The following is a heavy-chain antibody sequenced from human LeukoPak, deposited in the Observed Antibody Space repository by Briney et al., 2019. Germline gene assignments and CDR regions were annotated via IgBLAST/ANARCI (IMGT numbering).Heavy chain of an antibody. CDR3: AKGPVDDGILWVDAFDI. CDR1: GFTFSSYG. Sequence: GGSLRLSCAASGFTFSSYGMHWVRQAPGEGLEWVAFIRYDGSNKYYADSVKGRFTISRDNSKNTLYLQMNSLRAEDTAVYYCAKGPVDDGILWVDAFDIWGQGTMVTVSS. V-gene: IGHV3-30*02. J-gene: IGHJ3*02. D-gene: IGHD2-21*01. CDR2: IRYDGSNK.